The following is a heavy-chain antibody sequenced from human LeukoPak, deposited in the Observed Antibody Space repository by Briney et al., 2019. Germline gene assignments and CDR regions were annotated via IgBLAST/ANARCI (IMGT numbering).Heavy chain of an antibody. CDR3: AKDLFLRAAAVKTPLDY. CDR2: ISGRGGST. Sequence: GGSLRLSCAASGFTFSTYAMSWVRQAPGKGLEWVSAISGRGGSTYYADSVKGRFTISRDNSKNTLYLQMNSLRAEDTAVYYCAKDLFLRAAAVKTPLDYWGQGTLVTVSS. D-gene: IGHD6-13*01. CDR1: GFTFSTYA. V-gene: IGHV3-23*01. J-gene: IGHJ4*02.